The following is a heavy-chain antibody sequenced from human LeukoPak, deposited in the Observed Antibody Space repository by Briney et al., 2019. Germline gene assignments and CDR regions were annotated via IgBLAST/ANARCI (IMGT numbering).Heavy chain of an antibody. V-gene: IGHV3-23*01. D-gene: IGHD3-16*01. CDR1: GFTFSSYG. CDR3: ARGGPDLYTWQTFDY. CDR2: ISGSGGST. Sequence: PGGSLRLSCAASGFTFSSYGMSWVRQAPGKGLEWVSAISGSGGSTYYADSVKGRFTISRDNSKNTLYLQMNSLRAEDTAVYYCARGGPDLYTWQTFDYWGQGTLVTVSS. J-gene: IGHJ4*02.